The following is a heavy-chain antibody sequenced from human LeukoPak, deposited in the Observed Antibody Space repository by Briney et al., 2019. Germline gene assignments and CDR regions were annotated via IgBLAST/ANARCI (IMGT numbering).Heavy chain of an antibody. Sequence: SEALSLTCTVSRGSISTYYWNWIRQPPGKGLEWIGYIYYTGTTDYNPSLKSRVTMSVDTSKNQFSLKLSSVTAAGTAVYYCASTTVAIYAFDIWGQGTMVSVSS. V-gene: IGHV4-59*08. CDR2: IYYTGTT. CDR3: ASTTVAIYAFDI. CDR1: RGSISTYY. D-gene: IGHD4-17*01. J-gene: IGHJ3*02.